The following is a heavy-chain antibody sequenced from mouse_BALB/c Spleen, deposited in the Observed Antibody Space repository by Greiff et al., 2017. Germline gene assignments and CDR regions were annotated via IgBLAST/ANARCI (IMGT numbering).Heavy chain of an antibody. CDR2: ISSGGSYT. CDR3: ARQVRRFDY. CDR1: GFTFSSYG. J-gene: IGHJ2*01. Sequence: EVHLVESGGDLVKPGGSLKLSCAASGFTFSSYGMSWVRQTPDKRLEWVATISSGGSYTYYPDSVKGRFTIYRDNAKNTLYLKMSSLKSEDTAMYYCARQVRRFDYWGQGTTLTVSS. V-gene: IGHV5-6*01. D-gene: IGHD2-14*01.